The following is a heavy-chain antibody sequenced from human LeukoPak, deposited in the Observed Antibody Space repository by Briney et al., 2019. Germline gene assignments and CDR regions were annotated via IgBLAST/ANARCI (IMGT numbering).Heavy chain of an antibody. CDR3: ARDQSGGSTFWYFDL. J-gene: IGHJ2*01. D-gene: IGHD4-23*01. CDR2: IDPSDSYT. V-gene: IGHV5-10-1*01. CDR1: AYNFANYW. Sequence: GESLKISCKGSAYNFANYWISWVRQMPGKGLEWMGRIDPSDSYTDYSPSFQGHVTFSVDKSNTTAYLQWSGLKASDTATYYCARDQSGGSTFWYFDLWGRGTLVTVSS.